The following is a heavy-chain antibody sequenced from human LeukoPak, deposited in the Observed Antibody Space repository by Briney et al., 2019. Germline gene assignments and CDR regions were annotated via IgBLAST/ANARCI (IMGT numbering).Heavy chain of an antibody. CDR1: GYTFTSYG. J-gene: IGHJ3*02. Sequence: ASVKVPCKASGYTFTSYGISWVRQAPGQGLEWMGWISAYNGNTNYAQKLQGRVTMTTDTSTSTAYMELRSLRSDDTAVYYCARVTIFGVVIQYFDIWGQGTMVTVSS. CDR2: ISAYNGNT. D-gene: IGHD3-3*01. CDR3: ARVTIFGVVIQYFDI. V-gene: IGHV1-18*01.